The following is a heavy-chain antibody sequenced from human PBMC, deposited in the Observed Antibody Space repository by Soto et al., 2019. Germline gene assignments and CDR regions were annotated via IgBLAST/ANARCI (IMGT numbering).Heavy chain of an antibody. D-gene: IGHD6-13*01. CDR3: ARSPRSSPYFDY. CDR2: IYPGDHET. Sequence: GESLKISCQSSGYTFSNFWIGWVRQLPGKGLEWMGIIYPGDHETRYSPSFHGKVTISADRSITTAYLQWNSLEASDTAFYFCARSPRSSPYFDYGGQGALVTVSS. CDR1: GYTFSNFW. J-gene: IGHJ4*02. V-gene: IGHV5-51*01.